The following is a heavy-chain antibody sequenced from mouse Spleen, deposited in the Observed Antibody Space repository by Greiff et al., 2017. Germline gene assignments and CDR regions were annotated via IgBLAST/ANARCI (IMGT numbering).Heavy chain of an antibody. V-gene: IGHV2-5*01. CDR2: IWRGGST. J-gene: IGHJ3*01. CDR3: AKGIYDGYGWFAY. Sequence: VQLQQSGPGLVQPSQSLSITCTVSGFSLTSYGVHWVRQSPGKGLEWLGVIWRGGSTDYNAAFMSRLSITKDNSKSQVFFKMNSLQADDTAIYYCAKGIYDGYGWFAYWGQGTLVTVSA. CDR1: GFSLTSYG. D-gene: IGHD2-3*01.